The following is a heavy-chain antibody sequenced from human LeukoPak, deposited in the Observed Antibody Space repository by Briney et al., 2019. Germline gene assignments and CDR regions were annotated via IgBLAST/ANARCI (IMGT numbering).Heavy chain of an antibody. CDR1: GFTFSNYW. CDR2: IKQDGSEK. Sequence: GGSLRLSCAASGFTFSNYWLSWVRQAPGKGLEWVANIKQDGSEKYYVGSVKGRFTISRDNAKDSLYLQVNSLSAEDTAVYYCARDRYCSGTTCYYTFDIWGQGTMVTVSS. V-gene: IGHV3-7*01. J-gene: IGHJ3*02. CDR3: ARDRYCSGTTCYYTFDI. D-gene: IGHD2-2*01.